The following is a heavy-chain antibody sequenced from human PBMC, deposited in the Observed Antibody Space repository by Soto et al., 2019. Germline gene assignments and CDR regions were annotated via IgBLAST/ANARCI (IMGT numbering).Heavy chain of an antibody. V-gene: IGHV3-53*01. D-gene: IGHD3-10*01. CDR3: ATRISVVRGVIIFGSYGMDV. CDR2: IYSGGGT. J-gene: IGHJ6*02. CDR1: GFTVSSNY. Sequence: GGSLRLSCAASGFTVSSNYMSWVRQAPGKGLEWVSIIYSGGGTYYPDSVKGRFTLSRDNSKNTLYLQMNSLGAEDTAVYYCATRISVVRGVIIFGSYGMDVWGQGTTVTVSS.